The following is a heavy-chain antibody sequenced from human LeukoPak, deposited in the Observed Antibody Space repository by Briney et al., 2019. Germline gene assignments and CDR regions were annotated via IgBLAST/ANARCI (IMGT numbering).Heavy chain of an antibody. D-gene: IGHD6-25*01. Sequence: PSETLSLTCTVSGGSISSSSDYWGWIRQAPGKGLEWIGSFFVSGSTHYNPSLRSRATLFVDTSKNQFSLKLTSMTAADAATYFCARQFATAAADTRGYFDYWGKGTVVAVSS. CDR1: GGSISSSSDY. CDR3: ARQFATAAADTRGYFDY. CDR2: FFVSGST. V-gene: IGHV4-39*01. J-gene: IGHJ4*02.